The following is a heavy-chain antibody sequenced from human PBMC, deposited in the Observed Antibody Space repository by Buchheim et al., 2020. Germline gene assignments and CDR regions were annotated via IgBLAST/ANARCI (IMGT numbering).Heavy chain of an antibody. CDR2: IKEDGTKK. CDR1: GFAFSSYW. V-gene: IGHV3-7*01. CDR3: AQGELMGEDF. J-gene: IGHJ1*01. Sequence: EVQLVESGGALVQPGGSLRLSCAASGFAFSSYWMTWVRQAPGKGLEWVANIKEDGTKKKYVDSVKGRSTISRANAAHSLYLQMNSLRVGDTAVYYCAQGELMGEDFWGQGTL. D-gene: IGHD1-26*01.